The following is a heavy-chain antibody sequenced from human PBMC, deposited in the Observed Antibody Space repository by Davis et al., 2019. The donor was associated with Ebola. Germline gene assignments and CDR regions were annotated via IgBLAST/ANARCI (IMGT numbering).Heavy chain of an antibody. Sequence: SETLSLTCAVYGGSFSGYYLSWIRQPPGKGLEWIGEINHSGSTNYNPSLKSRVTITVDTSKNQFSLKLSTVTAADTAVYYCARAALLWFREPPGPWGQGTLVTVSS. CDR2: INHSGST. J-gene: IGHJ5*02. CDR1: GGSFSGYY. D-gene: IGHD3-10*01. V-gene: IGHV4-34*01. CDR3: ARAALLWFREPPGP.